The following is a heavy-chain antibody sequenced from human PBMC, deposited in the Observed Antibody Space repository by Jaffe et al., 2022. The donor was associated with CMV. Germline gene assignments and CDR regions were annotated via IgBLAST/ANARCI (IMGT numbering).Heavy chain of an antibody. CDR1: GFTFSSYS. D-gene: IGHD6-13*01. V-gene: IGHV3-21*01. Sequence: EVQLVESGGGLVKPGGSLRLSCAASGFTFSSYSMNWVRQAPGKGLEWVSSISSSSSYIYYADSVKGRFTISRDNAKNSLYLQMNSLRAEDTAVYYCAREGGIGYYYYGMDVWGQGTTVTVSS. J-gene: IGHJ6*02. CDR2: ISSSSSYI. CDR3: AREGGIGYYYYGMDV.